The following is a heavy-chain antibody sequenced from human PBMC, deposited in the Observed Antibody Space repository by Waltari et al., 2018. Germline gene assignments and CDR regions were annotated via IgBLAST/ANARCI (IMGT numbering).Heavy chain of an antibody. Sequence: QVQLVESGGGVVQPGRSLRLSCTASAFTFSSYAVPWVRQAPGKVLEWVAVISYNERNIYCVDSVKGRFTISRDNSKKMLYLQMNSLITEDTAVYYCARDYCDRTNCHGMDVWGQGTTVTVSS. CDR2: ISYNERNI. CDR3: ARDYCDRTNCHGMDV. D-gene: IGHD3-22*01. V-gene: IGHV3-30*04. CDR1: AFTFSSYA. J-gene: IGHJ6*02.